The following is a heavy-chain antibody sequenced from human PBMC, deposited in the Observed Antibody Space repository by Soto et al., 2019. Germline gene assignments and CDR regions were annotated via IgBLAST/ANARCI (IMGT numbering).Heavy chain of an antibody. Sequence: PGESLKISCAASGFTFSSYGMHWVRQAPGKGLEWVAVIWFDGSNKFYADSVKGRFTISRDNSKNTVSLQMNSLRDEDSAAYYCATTGPYWGQGTLVTVSS. CDR2: IWFDGSNK. V-gene: IGHV3-33*01. CDR1: GFTFSSYG. J-gene: IGHJ4*02. CDR3: ATTGPY.